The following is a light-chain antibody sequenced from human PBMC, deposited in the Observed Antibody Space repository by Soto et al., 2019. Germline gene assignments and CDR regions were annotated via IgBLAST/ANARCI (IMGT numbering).Light chain of an antibody. V-gene: IGKV1-5*01. Sequence: RLTQSPSSLSASVGDTVAISCRASQDISTYLAWYQQKPGKAPTLLIVGASSLHTGVSPRFAGSGSGSEFTLTINRLQPDDFATYYCQHYTLYSAPFGQGTRVG. CDR2: GAS. CDR1: QDISTY. CDR3: QHYTLYSAP. J-gene: IGKJ5*01.